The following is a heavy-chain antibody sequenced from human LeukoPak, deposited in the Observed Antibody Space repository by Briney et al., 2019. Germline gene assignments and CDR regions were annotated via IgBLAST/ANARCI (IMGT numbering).Heavy chain of an antibody. CDR3: ASGHARYYYYMDV. CDR1: GGSISSYY. Sequence: SETLSLTCTVSGGSISSYYWSWIRQPPGKGLEWIGYIYTSGSTNYNPSLKSRVTISVDTSKNQFSLKLSSVTAADTAVYYCASGHARYYYYMDVWGKGTTVTVSS. J-gene: IGHJ6*03. D-gene: IGHD3/OR15-3a*01. CDR2: IYTSGST. V-gene: IGHV4-4*09.